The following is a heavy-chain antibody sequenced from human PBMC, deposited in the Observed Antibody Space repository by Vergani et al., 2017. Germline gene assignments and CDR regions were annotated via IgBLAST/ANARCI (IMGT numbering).Heavy chain of an antibody. D-gene: IGHD3-22*01. CDR1: GGTFSSYA. Sequence: QVQLVQSGAEVKKPGSSVKVSCKASGGTFSSYAISWVRQAPGQGLEWMGRIIPIFGTANYAQKFQGRVTITADESTSTAYMDLSSLRSEDTAVYYCARVVVITNGYYYYGMDVWGQGTTVSVSS. CDR3: ARVVVITNGYYYYGMDV. V-gene: IGHV1-69*13. J-gene: IGHJ6*02. CDR2: IIPIFGTA.